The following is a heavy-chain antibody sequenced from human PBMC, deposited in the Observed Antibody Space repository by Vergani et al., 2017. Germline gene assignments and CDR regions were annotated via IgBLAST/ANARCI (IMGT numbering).Heavy chain of an antibody. CDR3: ARGDIVVIVAAIGWYFDL. Sequence: QVQLVQSGAEVKKPGASVKVSCKASGYTFTGYYMHWVRQAPGQGLEWMGWINPNSGDTNFAQKFQGRVTMTRDTYISTAYMGLSRLRYDDTAVYFCARGDIVVIVAAIGWYFDLWGRGTLVTVSA. D-gene: IGHD2-2*01. V-gene: IGHV1-2*02. CDR1: GYTFTGYY. J-gene: IGHJ2*01. CDR2: INPNSGDT.